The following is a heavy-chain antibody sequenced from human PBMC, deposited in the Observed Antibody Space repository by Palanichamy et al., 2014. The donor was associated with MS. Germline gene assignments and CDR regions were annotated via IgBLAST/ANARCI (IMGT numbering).Heavy chain of an antibody. Sequence: EVQLVESGGGLIQPGGSLRLSCAASGFTVSSNYMSWVRQAPGKGLEWVSVIYSGGSTYYADSVKGRFTISGDNSKNTLYLQMNRLRGEDTAVYYCARDGPGGWPRGGMDVWGQGTTVTVSS. CDR2: IYSGGST. V-gene: IGHV3-53*01. CDR1: GFTVSSNY. J-gene: IGHJ6*02. CDR3: ARDGPGGWPRGGMDV. D-gene: IGHD6-19*01.